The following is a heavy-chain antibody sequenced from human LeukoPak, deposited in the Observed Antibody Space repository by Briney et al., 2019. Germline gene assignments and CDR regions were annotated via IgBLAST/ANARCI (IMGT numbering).Heavy chain of an antibody. V-gene: IGHV3-21*01. CDR1: GFTFSSYE. CDR3: AREHYFYYMDG. Sequence: GGSLRLSCAASGFTFSSYEMNWVRQAPGKGLEWVSSISSSSSYIYYADSVKGRFTISRDNAKNSLYLQMNSLRAEDTAVYYCAREHYFYYMDGWGKGTTVTVSS. CDR2: ISSSSSYI. J-gene: IGHJ6*03.